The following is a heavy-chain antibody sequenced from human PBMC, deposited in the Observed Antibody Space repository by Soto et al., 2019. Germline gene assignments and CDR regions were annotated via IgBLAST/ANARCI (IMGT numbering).Heavy chain of an antibody. CDR2: IYSGGST. CDR3: TRDRQDFWSFYFRGGGYYYRDV. D-gene: IGHD3-3*01. CDR1: GFTVSSNY. V-gene: IGHV3-66*01. Sequence: EGSLRLSCAASGFTVSSNYMSWVRQAPGKGLEWVSAIYSGGSTYYADSVQGRFTISRDNSKDTLYLQMNSLRAEDTGVCYCTRDRQDFWSFYFRGGGYYYRDVCGKRSTVPLS. J-gene: IGHJ6*03.